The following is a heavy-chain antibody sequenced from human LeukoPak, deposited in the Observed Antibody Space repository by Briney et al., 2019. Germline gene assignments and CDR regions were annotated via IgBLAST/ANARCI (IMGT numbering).Heavy chain of an antibody. CDR2: ISGSGGST. CDR3: AKGLSGYSSGWYDLDY. D-gene: IGHD6-19*01. Sequence: GGSLRLSCAASGFTFSSYAMSWVRQAPGKGLEWVSAISGSGGSTYYADSVKGRFTISRDNSKNTLYLQMNSLRAEDTAVYYCAKGLSGYSSGWYDLDYWGQGTLVTVSS. J-gene: IGHJ4*02. CDR1: GFTFSSYA. V-gene: IGHV3-23*01.